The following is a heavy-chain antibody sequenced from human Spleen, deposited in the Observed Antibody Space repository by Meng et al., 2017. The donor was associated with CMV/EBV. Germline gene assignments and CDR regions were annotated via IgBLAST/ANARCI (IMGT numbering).Heavy chain of an antibody. CDR2: INQSGST. Sequence: SETLSLTCAVYGGSFSDYYWTWIRQPPGKGLEWIGEINQSGSTNYNPSLKSRVTISEDTSKNQFSLKVISVTAADTAVYYCAGGGFGIQLWPRDYKYYGMDVWGQGTTVTVSS. CDR1: GGSFSDYY. D-gene: IGHD5-18*01. CDR3: AGGGFGIQLWPRDYKYYGMDV. J-gene: IGHJ6*02. V-gene: IGHV4-34*01.